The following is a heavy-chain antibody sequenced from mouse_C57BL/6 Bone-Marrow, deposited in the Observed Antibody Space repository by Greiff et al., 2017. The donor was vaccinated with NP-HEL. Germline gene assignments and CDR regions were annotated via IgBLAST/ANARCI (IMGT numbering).Heavy chain of an antibody. CDR3: TRSDYGSSYGYYYAMDY. J-gene: IGHJ4*01. CDR2: IYPGNSDT. D-gene: IGHD1-1*01. CDR1: GYTFTSYW. V-gene: IGHV1-5*01. Sequence: VQLQQSGTVLARPGASVKMSCKTSGYTFTSYWMHWVKQRPGQGLEWIGAIYPGNSDTSYNQKFKGKAKLTAVTSASTAYMERSSLTNEDSAVYYCTRSDYGSSYGYYYAMDYWGQGTSVTVSS.